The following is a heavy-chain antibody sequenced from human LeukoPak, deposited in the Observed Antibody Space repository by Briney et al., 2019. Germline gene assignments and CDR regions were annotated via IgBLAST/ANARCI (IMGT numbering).Heavy chain of an antibody. D-gene: IGHD2-2*01. Sequence: GEPLKTSGQGSGYTFINYWIGWLRQMHGKGLEWMGIFYPGDSDTRYSPSFQGQVTISADKSISTAYLQWSSLKASDTAMYYCARRGYCSSTSCYASFAFDYWGQGTLVTVSS. V-gene: IGHV5-51*01. CDR3: ARRGYCSSTSCYASFAFDY. CDR2: FYPGDSDT. CDR1: GYTFINYW. J-gene: IGHJ4*02.